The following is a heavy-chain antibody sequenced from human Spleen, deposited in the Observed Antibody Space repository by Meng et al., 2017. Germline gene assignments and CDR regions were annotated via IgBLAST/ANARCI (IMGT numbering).Heavy chain of an antibody. J-gene: IGHJ4*01. CDR1: GFTFSSYA. Sequence: EVQLLESGGGLVQPGGSLRLSCAASGFTFSSYAMSWVRQAPGKGLEWLSAISGSGDTTYQTDSVKGRFTISRDNSRSTFYLQMNTLRADDTAVYYCAGGYYYGDYWGHGTLVTVSS. V-gene: IGHV3-23*01. CDR3: AGGYYYGDY. CDR2: ISGSGDTT. D-gene: IGHD3-22*01.